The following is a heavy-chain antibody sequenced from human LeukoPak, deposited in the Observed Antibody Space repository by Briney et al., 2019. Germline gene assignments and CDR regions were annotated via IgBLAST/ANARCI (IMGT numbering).Heavy chain of an antibody. Sequence: SETLSLTCTVSGGSISSGGYYWSWIRQPPGKGLEWIGYIYHSGSTYYNPSLKRRVTISVDTSKNQFSLKLSSVTAADTAVYYCARELTGYSYGYFDYWGQGTLVTVSS. V-gene: IGHV4-30-2*01. CDR1: GGSISSGGYY. CDR3: ARELTGYSYGYFDY. CDR2: IYHSGST. J-gene: IGHJ4*02. D-gene: IGHD5-18*01.